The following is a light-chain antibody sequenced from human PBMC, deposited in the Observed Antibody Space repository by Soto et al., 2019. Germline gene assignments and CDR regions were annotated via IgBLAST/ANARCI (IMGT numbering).Light chain of an antibody. CDR3: QTWGTGPWV. J-gene: IGLJ3*02. V-gene: IGLV4-69*01. CDR1: SGHSSYA. CDR2: LNSDGSQ. Sequence: QPVLTQSPSASASLGASVKLTCTLSSGHSSYAIAWHQQQPEKGPRYLMKLNSDGSQSKRDGIPDRFSGSSSGAERYLTISSLQSEDEADYYCQTWGTGPWVFGGGTKVTVL.